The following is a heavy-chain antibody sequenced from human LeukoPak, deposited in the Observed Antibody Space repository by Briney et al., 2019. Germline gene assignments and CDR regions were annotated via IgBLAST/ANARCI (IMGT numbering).Heavy chain of an antibody. CDR2: INPSGGST. CDR1: GYTFTSYY. Sequence: ASVKVSCKASGYTFTSYYMHWVRQAPGQGLEWMGKINPSGGSTSYAQKFQGRVTMTRDTSTSTVYMELSSLRSEDTAVYYCARGGGYSYGPRRPFDYWGQGTLVTVSS. D-gene: IGHD5-18*01. V-gene: IGHV1-46*01. J-gene: IGHJ4*02. CDR3: ARGGGYSYGPRRPFDY.